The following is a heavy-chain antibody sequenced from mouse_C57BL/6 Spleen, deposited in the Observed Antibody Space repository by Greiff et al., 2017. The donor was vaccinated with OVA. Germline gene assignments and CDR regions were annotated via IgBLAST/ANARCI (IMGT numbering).Heavy chain of an antibody. CDR3: ARHEAAQAPRYFDV. CDR2: ISSGGSYT. J-gene: IGHJ1*03. Sequence: EVQGVESGGDLVKPGGSLKLSCAASGFTFSSYGMSWVRQTPDKRLEWVATISSGGSYTYYPDSVQGRFTISRDNAKNTLYLQMSSLKSEDTAMYYCARHEAAQAPRYFDVWGTGTTVTVSS. CDR1: GFTFSSYG. D-gene: IGHD3-2*02. V-gene: IGHV5-6*01.